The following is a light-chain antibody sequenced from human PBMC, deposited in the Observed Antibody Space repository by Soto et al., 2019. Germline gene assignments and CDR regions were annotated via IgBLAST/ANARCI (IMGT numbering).Light chain of an antibody. CDR2: DAS. J-gene: IGKJ1*01. V-gene: IGKV1-5*01. CDR1: QSISTW. Sequence: DIQMTHSPSTLSASVGCRFTITCRASQSISTWLAWYQQKPGKAPKLLIYDASSLQSGVPSRLRGSGYGTEFTITISSMQNDDFETYYCQQYNSYSLTFGQGTKVDIK. CDR3: QQYNSYSLT.